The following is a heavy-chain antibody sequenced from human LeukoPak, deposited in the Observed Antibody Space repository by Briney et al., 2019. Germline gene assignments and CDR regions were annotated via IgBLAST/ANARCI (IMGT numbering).Heavy chain of an antibody. CDR1: GYTLTELS. D-gene: IGHD3-16*01. CDR2: FDPEDGET. CDR3: ARHQRLRLGAMDV. V-gene: IGHV1-24*01. J-gene: IGHJ6*03. Sequence: GASVKVSCKVSGYTLTELSIHWVRQAPGKGLEWMGGFDPEDGETIYAQKFQGRVTMTTDTSTSTAYMELGSLRSDDTAVYYCARHQRLRLGAMDVWGKGTTVTISS.